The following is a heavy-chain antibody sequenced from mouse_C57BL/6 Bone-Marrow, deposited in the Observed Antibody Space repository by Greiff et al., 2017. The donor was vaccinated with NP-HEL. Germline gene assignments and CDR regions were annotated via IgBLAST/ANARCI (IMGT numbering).Heavy chain of an antibody. D-gene: IGHD1-1*01. Sequence: QVQLQQPGAELVKPGASVKLSCKASGYTFTSYWMHWVKQRPGQGLEWIGMIHPNSGSTNYNEKFKSKATLTVDKSSSTAYMQLSSLSSEDSAVYYCARDCGNGYFDYWGQGPTLTVSS. CDR1: GYTFTSYW. CDR2: IHPNSGST. J-gene: IGHJ2*01. V-gene: IGHV1-64*01. CDR3: ARDCGNGYFDY.